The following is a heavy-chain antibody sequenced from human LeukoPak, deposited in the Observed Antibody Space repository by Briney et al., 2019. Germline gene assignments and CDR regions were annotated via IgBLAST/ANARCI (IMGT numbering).Heavy chain of an antibody. CDR1: GGSISSGGYY. CDR2: IYYSGST. V-gene: IGHV4-31*03. Sequence: SSETLSLTGTVSGGSISSGGYYWSWIRQHPGKGLEWNGYIYYSGSTYYNPSLKSRVTISVDTSKNQFSLKLSSVTAADTAVYYCARVGGMGSSWYDFDYWGQGTLVTVSS. CDR3: ARVGGMGSSWYDFDY. D-gene: IGHD6-13*01. J-gene: IGHJ4*02.